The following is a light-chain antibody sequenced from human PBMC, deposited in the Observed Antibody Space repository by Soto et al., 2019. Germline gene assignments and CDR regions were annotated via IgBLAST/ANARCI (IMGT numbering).Light chain of an antibody. J-gene: IGKJ1*01. V-gene: IGKV1-5*03. CDR3: QRCRSYSPKT. Sequence: DIQMTQSPSTLSAFVGDRVTITCRASQSISRWLAWYQQTPGNAPKLLICEASSLESGVPSRFSCSGSGTEFTLTISSLQPDDFATYNCQRCRSYSPKTFCRGTKVDI. CDR1: QSISRW. CDR2: EAS.